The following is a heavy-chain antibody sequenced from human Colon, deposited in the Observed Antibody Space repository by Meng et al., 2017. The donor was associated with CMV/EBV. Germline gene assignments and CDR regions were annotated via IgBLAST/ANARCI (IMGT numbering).Heavy chain of an antibody. D-gene: IGHD6-19*01. CDR1: GFTLSNYG. CDR2: LREDETIQ. V-gene: IGHV3-30*02. CDR3: AKSSGWWALDY. J-gene: IGHJ4*02. Sequence: QVQLVESXXXXXQXXGXXTLSCAASGFTLSNYGMFWVRQAPGKGLEWVAYLREDETIQNYADFVKGRFAVSRDISKNTLYLQLNSLRTDDTAVYKCAKSSGWWALDYWGKGTLVTVSS.